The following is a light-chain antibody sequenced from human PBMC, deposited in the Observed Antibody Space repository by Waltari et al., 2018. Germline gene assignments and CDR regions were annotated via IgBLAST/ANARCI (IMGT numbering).Light chain of an antibody. V-gene: IGKV4-1*01. Sequence: DFVMTQSPDPLTVSLGERATINCKSSQGVLYSSNNKNYLVCYQKKPGQPPKLLISWASTRESGVPDRFSGSGSGTDFTLTISSLQAEDVAVYYCQQYYDTPGTFGQGTKVEIK. CDR1: QGVLYSSNNKNY. J-gene: IGKJ1*01. CDR2: WAS. CDR3: QQYYDTPGT.